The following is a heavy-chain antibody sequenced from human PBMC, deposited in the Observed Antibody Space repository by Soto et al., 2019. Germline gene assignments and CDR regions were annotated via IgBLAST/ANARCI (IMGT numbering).Heavy chain of an antibody. V-gene: IGHV1-69*12. CDR1: RGTFSSYA. CDR3: ARGHIAAAGSEGDHYYSYGMDV. CDR2: LIPIFGTA. D-gene: IGHD6-13*01. J-gene: IGHJ6*02. Sequence: VQLVQSGAEAKKPGSSVKVSCKASRGTFSSYAIRWVRQAPEQGLDWMGGLIPIFGTANYAQQFQGRVTITADESTSTAYMELSSLRSEDTAVYYCARGHIAAAGSEGDHYYSYGMDVWGQGTTVTGSS.